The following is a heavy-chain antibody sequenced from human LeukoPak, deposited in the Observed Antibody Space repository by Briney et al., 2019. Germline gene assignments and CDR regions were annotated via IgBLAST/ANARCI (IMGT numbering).Heavy chain of an antibody. Sequence: SETLSLTCTVSGGSITNYYWSWIRQPPGKGLEWITYISYSGSTDYNPSLKSRVTISLDTSKNQFSLKLSSVTAADTAVYYCARGSNTYYYDSSGYYHHSIFDYWGQGTLVTVSS. CDR2: ISYSGST. D-gene: IGHD3-22*01. V-gene: IGHV4-59*12. CDR1: GGSITNYY. J-gene: IGHJ4*02. CDR3: ARGSNTYYYDSSGYYHHSIFDY.